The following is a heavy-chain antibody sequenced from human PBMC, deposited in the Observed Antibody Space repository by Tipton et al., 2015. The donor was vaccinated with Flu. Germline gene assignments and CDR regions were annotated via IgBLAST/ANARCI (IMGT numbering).Heavy chain of an antibody. CDR1: GFTLSSYW. Sequence: SLRLSCAASGFTLSSYWMSWVRQAPGKGLEWVANIKQDGSEKYYVDSVKGRFTISRDNAKNSLYLQMNSLRVEDTAVYYCARLSYYDVDLKNFYFDYWGQGALVTVSS. CDR2: IKQDGSEK. D-gene: IGHD3-10*02. CDR3: ARLSYYDVDLKNFYFDY. J-gene: IGHJ4*02. V-gene: IGHV3-7*01.